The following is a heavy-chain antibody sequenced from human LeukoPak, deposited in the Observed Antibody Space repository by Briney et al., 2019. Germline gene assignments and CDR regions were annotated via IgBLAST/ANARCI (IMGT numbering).Heavy chain of an antibody. D-gene: IGHD3-10*01. V-gene: IGHV4-31*03. J-gene: IGHJ4*02. CDR1: GGSISSGGYY. CDR2: IYYSGST. CDR3: ARRGVTQKYFDY. Sequence: SQTLSLTCTVSGGSISSGGYYWSWIRQHPGKGLEWIGYIYYSGSTYYNPSLKSRVTISVDTSKNQFSLKLSSVTAADTAVYYCARRGVTQKYFDYWGQGTLVTVFS.